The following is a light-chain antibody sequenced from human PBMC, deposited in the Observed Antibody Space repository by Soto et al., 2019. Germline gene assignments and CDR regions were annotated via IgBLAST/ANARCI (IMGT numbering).Light chain of an antibody. CDR1: QSVSSSY. V-gene: IGKV3-20*01. J-gene: IGKJ1*01. CDR3: QQYGSSPQT. CDR2: GAF. Sequence: VLTQSPGTLSLSPGERGTLSCRASQSVSSSYLAWYQQKPGQAPRLLIYGAFSRATGIPDTFSGSGSGTDLTRTISRLEPEDFAVHYCQQYGSSPQTFGQGTKVEIK.